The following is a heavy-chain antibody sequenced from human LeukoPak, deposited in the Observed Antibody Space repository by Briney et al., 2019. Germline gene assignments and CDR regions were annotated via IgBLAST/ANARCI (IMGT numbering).Heavy chain of an antibody. Sequence: SETLSLTCTVSGGSISSSSYYWGWIRQPPGKGLEWIGSIYYSGSTYYNPSLKSRVTISVDTSKNQFSPKLGSVTAADTAVYYCARTYYYGSGSPPKWGQGTLVTVSS. CDR2: IYYSGST. CDR3: ARTYYYGSGSPPK. J-gene: IGHJ4*02. CDR1: GGSISSSSYY. V-gene: IGHV4-39*01. D-gene: IGHD3-10*01.